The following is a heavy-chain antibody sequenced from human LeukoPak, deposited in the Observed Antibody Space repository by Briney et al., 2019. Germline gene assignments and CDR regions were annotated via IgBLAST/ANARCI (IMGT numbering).Heavy chain of an antibody. J-gene: IGHJ3*02. Sequence: GGSLRLSCAASGFTFSRYEMNWVRQAPGKGLEWGSYISSSGSTIYYADSVKGRFTISRDNAKNSLYLQMNSLRAEDTAVYYCARPSYSSSWSIGDAFDIWGQGTMVTVSS. V-gene: IGHV3-48*03. CDR2: ISSSGSTI. CDR1: GFTFSRYE. CDR3: ARPSYSSSWSIGDAFDI. D-gene: IGHD6-13*01.